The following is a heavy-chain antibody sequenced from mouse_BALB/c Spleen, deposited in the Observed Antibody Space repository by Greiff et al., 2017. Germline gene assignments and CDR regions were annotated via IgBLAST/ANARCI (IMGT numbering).Heavy chain of an antibody. D-gene: IGHD2-14*01. CDR2: ISSGSSTI. CDR3: ARRGYDSYFDY. CDR1: GFSFSSFG. V-gene: IGHV5-17*02. J-gene: IGHJ2*01. Sequence: EVQRVESGGGLVQPGGSRKLSCAASGFSFSSFGMHWVRQAPGKGLEWVAYISSGSSTIYYAATVKGRFTISRDNPKNTLFLQMTSLRSEDTAMYYCARRGYDSYFDYWGQGTTLTVSS.